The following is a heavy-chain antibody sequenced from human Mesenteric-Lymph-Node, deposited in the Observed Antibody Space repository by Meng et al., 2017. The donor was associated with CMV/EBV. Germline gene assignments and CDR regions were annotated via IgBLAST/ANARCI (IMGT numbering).Heavy chain of an antibody. CDR3: TKGWELLAY. V-gene: IGHV3-7*01. J-gene: IGHJ4*02. D-gene: IGHD1-26*01. Sequence: GGSLRLSCAASGFAFSNSWMTWVRQAPGKGPEWVANIKGDGSQEYYVDSVKGRFTISRDNAKNSLYLQLNSLRPEDTAVYYCTKGWELLAYLGQGTLVTVSS. CDR2: IKGDGSQE. CDR1: GFAFSNSW.